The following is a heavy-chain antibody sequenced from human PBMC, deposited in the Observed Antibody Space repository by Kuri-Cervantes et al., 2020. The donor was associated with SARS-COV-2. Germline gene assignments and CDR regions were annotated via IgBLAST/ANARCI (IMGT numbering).Heavy chain of an antibody. J-gene: IGHJ4*02. CDR1: GYTLTELS. Sequence: ASVKVSCKASGYTLTELSMHWVRQAPGKGLEWMGGFDPEDGETIYAQKFQGRVTMTEDTSTDTSYMELSSLRSEDTAVYYCATGDFWSGYYLDYWGQGTLVTVSS. D-gene: IGHD3-3*01. V-gene: IGHV1-24*01. CDR3: ATGDFWSGYYLDY. CDR2: FDPEDGET.